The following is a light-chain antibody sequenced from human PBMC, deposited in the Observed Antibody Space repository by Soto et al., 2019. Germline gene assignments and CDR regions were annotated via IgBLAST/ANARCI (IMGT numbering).Light chain of an antibody. CDR1: SSNIGNNA. J-gene: IGLJ3*02. V-gene: IGLV1-36*01. CDR3: AAWDVSLNGWV. Sequence: HSVLTQPPSVSEAPRQRVTISCSGSSSNIGNNAVNWYQYLPGKAPKLLIYYDDLLPSGVSDRFSGSKSGTSASLAISGLQSEDEADYYCAAWDVSLNGWVFGGGTKLTV. CDR2: YDD.